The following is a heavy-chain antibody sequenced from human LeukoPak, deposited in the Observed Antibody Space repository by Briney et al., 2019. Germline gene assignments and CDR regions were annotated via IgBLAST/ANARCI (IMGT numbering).Heavy chain of an antibody. V-gene: IGHV1-18*04. D-gene: IGHD6-19*01. CDR3: ARRTAVAGLDY. Sequence: ASVKVSCKASGYTFTGYYMHWVRQAPGQGLEWMGWISAYNGNTNYAQKLQGRVTMTTDTSTSTAYMELRSLRSDDTAVYYCARRTAVAGLDYWGQGTLVTVSS. CDR1: GYTFTGYY. CDR2: ISAYNGNT. J-gene: IGHJ4*02.